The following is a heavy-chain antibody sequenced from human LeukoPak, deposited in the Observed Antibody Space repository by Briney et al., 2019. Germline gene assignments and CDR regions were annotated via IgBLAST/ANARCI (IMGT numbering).Heavy chain of an antibody. J-gene: IGHJ4*02. CDR1: GGSISSYY. V-gene: IGHV4-4*07. Sequence: SETLSLTCTVSGGSISSYYWSWIRQPAGKGLGWIGRIYTSGSTNYNPSLKSRVTMSVDTSKNQFSLKLSSVTAADTAVYYCARDYSSGWYGYWGQGTLVTVSS. CDR3: ARDYSSGWYGY. D-gene: IGHD6-19*01. CDR2: IYTSGST.